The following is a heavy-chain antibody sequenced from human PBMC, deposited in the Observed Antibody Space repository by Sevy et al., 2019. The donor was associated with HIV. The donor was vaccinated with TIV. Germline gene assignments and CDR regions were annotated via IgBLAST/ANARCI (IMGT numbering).Heavy chain of an antibody. CDR2: ISHDGNYK. CDR3: ARLFSCGGDCYYLDY. D-gene: IGHD2-21*02. CDR1: GFTFSNYD. Sequence: GGSLRLSCAASGFTFSNYDMHWVRQAPGKGLEWVAVISHDGNYKNYADSVKVRFSISRDDFKNTLYRQMSSLRPEDTAVYFCARLFSCGGDCYYLDYWGQGALVTVSS. V-gene: IGHV3-30-3*01. J-gene: IGHJ4*02.